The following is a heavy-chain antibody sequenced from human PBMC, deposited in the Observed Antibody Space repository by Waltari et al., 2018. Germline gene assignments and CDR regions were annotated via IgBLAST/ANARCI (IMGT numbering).Heavy chain of an antibody. CDR1: GGSISSHY. CDR2: SYYCGST. V-gene: IGHV4-59*11. J-gene: IGHJ2*01. CDR3: ERAYGDYAVDWYFDL. Sequence: QVQLQESGPGLVKPSETLSLTCNVSGGSISSHYCSWIRQPPGKELEWIGYSYYCGSTNYNPSLKSLVTITVDTSKNQFSLKLSSVTAADTAVYYCERAYGDYAVDWYFDLWGRGTLVTVSS. D-gene: IGHD4-17*01.